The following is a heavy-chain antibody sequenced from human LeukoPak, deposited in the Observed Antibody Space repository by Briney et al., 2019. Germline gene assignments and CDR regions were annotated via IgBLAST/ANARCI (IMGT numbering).Heavy chain of an antibody. V-gene: IGHV1-2*02. D-gene: IGHD1-26*01. Sequence: ASVKVSCKASGYTFTGHYMHWVRQAPGQGLEWMGWINPNSGGTNYAQKFQGRVTITADESTSTAYMELSSLRSEDTAVYYCARDSGSYSYWFDPWGQGTLVTVSS. CDR1: GYTFTGHY. CDR2: INPNSGGT. J-gene: IGHJ5*02. CDR3: ARDSGSYSYWFDP.